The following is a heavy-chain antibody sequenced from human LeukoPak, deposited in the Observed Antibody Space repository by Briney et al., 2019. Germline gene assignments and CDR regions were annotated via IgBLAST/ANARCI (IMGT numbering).Heavy chain of an antibody. CDR1: GGSISSYY. CDR2: IYTSGST. D-gene: IGHD3-22*01. V-gene: IGHV4-4*07. Sequence: PSETLSLTCTVSGGSISSYYWSWIRQPAGKGLEWIGRIYTSGSTNYNPSLKSRVTMSVDTSKNQLSLKLSSVTAADTAVYYCARIYYDSSGYNWFDYWGQGTLVIVSS. CDR3: ARIYYDSSGYNWFDY. J-gene: IGHJ4*02.